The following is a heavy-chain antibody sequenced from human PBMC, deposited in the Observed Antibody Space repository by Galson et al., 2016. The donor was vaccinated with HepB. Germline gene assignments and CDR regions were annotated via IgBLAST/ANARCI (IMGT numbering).Heavy chain of an antibody. D-gene: IGHD3-16*01. J-gene: IGHJ4*02. Sequence: SLRLSCAASGFSISSYAMRWVRQAPGKGLEWVSSINVNGETTYYADSVKGRSTISRDNSKNTLYLQMSSLRAGDTAVYYCGKHGGFDYWGQGALVTVSS. CDR2: INVNGETT. CDR3: GKHGGFDY. CDR1: GFSISSYA. V-gene: IGHV3-23*01.